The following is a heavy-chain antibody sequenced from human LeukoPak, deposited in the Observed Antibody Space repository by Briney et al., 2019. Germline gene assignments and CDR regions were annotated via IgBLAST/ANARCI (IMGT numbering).Heavy chain of an antibody. Sequence: SETLFLTCTVSGGSISSTSYYWGWIRQPPGKGLEWIGSIYYSGSTYYNPSLKSRVTISVDTSKNQFSLKLSSVTAADTAVYYCARGSSVAGADWGQGTLVTVSS. D-gene: IGHD6-19*01. J-gene: IGHJ4*02. CDR2: IYYSGST. CDR3: ARGSSVAGAD. CDR1: GGSISSTSYY. V-gene: IGHV4-39*01.